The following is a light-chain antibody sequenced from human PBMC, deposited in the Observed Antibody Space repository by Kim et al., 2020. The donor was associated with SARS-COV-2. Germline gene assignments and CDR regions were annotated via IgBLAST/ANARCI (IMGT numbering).Light chain of an antibody. V-gene: IGLV1-40*01. CDR3: QSYDTSLSGSV. CDR2: GNN. J-gene: IGLJ3*02. Sequence: QSVLTQPPSVSGAPGQRVTISCTGNSSNIGAGYDVHWYQQLPGTAPKLLIYGNNDRPSGVSYRFSGSKSGTSASLAITGLQAADEADYYCQSYDTSLSGSVFGGGTKVTVL. CDR1: SSNIGAGYD.